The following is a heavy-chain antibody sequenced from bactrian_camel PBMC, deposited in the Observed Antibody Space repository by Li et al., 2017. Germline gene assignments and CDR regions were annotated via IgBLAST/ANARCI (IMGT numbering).Heavy chain of an antibody. CDR1: GYTLPMN. J-gene: IGHJ4*01. V-gene: IGHV3S53*01. CDR3: AADMGPMGRGRLCSSYLYEYNY. CDR2: IAGDGRT. Sequence: HVQLVESGGGSVQAGGSLSLSCVASGYTLPMNMGWFRRLPGQEREGVAAIAGDGRTDYADSVNGRFTISRDNAKNTVYLQMNSLKPEDTAVYYCAADMGPMGRGRLCSSYLYEYNYWGQGTQVTVS. D-gene: IGHD4*01.